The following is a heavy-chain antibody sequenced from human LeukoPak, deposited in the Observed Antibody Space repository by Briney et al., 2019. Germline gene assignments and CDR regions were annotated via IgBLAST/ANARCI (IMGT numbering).Heavy chain of an antibody. D-gene: IGHD2-21*01. V-gene: IGHV3-48*03. CDR3: ARDGGDYFDY. CDR1: GFTFSSYE. Sequence: GGSLRLSCAASGFTFSSYEMNWVRQAPGRGLEWVSYISSSGSTIYYADSVKGRFTISRDNAKNSLYLQMNSLRAEDTAVYYCARDGGDYFDYWGQGTLVTVSS. CDR2: ISSSGSTI. J-gene: IGHJ4*02.